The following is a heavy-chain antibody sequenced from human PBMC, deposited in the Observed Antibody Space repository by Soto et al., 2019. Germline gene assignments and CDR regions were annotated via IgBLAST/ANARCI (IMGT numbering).Heavy chain of an antibody. CDR1: GFPFTHYD. Sequence: EVQLLESGGGLVQPGGSLRLSCAASGFPFTHYDMTWVRQAPGKGLEWVAAISADGGTTYYADSVKGRFTISRDNSKNTTCLQVNSLSAEDTAEFYCATYCTRVTGPTYGGQGVLVTVSS. CDR2: ISADGGTT. CDR3: ATYCTRVTGPTY. V-gene: IGHV3-23*01. J-gene: IGHJ4*02. D-gene: IGHD2-8*01.